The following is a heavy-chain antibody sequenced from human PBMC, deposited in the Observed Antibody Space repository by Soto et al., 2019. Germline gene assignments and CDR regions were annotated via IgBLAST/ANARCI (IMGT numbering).Heavy chain of an antibody. CDR3: ARVGYGDYGRGYYFDF. V-gene: IGHV4-30-4*01. Sequence: SETLSLTXSVSGASIRDGDYYWSWLRQPPGKGPEWIGIIDYTGGTHYNPTLTGPVSMSVDTSANQFSLKVNFVTAADSAVYYCARVGYGDYGRGYYFDFWGPGILVTVSS. CDR1: GASIRDGDYY. J-gene: IGHJ4*02. D-gene: IGHD4-17*01. CDR2: IDYTGGT.